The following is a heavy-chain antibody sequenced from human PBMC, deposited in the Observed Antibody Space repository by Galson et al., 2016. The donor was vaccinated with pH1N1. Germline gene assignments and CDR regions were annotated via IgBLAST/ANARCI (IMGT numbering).Heavy chain of an antibody. D-gene: IGHD4/OR15-4a*01. Sequence: SLRLSCAASGFTFSRYWMHWVRQGPGKGLVWVARINSDGSSRSHADSVEGRFTISRDNAKKTLYLQMNSRRAEDTGVYYGTRDRAFGDYGGASDIWGQGTMVTVSS. CDR3: TRDRAFGDYGGASDI. J-gene: IGHJ3*02. V-gene: IGHV3-74*01. CDR2: INSDGSSR. CDR1: GFTFSRYW.